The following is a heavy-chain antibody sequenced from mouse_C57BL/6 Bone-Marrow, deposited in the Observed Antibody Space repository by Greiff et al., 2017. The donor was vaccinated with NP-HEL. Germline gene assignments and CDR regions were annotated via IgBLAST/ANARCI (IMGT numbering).Heavy chain of an antibody. CDR2: INPYNGGT. CDR1: GYTFTDYY. CDR3: ARDYGSSY. V-gene: IGHV1-19*01. D-gene: IGHD1-1*01. Sequence: EVQLVESGPVLVKPGASVKMSCKASGYTFTDYYMNWVKQSHGKSLEWIGVINPYNGGTSYNQKFKGKATLTVDKSSSTAYMELNSLTSEDSAVYYCARDYGSSYWGQGTTLTVSS. J-gene: IGHJ2*01.